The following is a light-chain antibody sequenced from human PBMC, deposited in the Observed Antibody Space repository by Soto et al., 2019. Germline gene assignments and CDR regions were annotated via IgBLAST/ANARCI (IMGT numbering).Light chain of an antibody. J-gene: IGLJ3*02. CDR3: TSYTTSSPYLV. CDR2: DVT. V-gene: IGLV2-14*03. CDR1: SSDVGGYNY. Sequence: QSVLTQPASVSGSPGQSITISCTGTSSDVGGYNYVSWYQHHPGKAPKLMIYDVTNRPPGVSNRFSGSKSGNTASLTISGLQAEDEADYYCTSYTTSSPYLVFGGGTKLTV.